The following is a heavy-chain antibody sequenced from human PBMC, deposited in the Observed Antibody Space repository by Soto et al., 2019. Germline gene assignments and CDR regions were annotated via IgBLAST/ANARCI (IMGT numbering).Heavy chain of an antibody. CDR2: ISWNSGSI. Sequence: GGSLRLSCAASGFAFDDYAMHWVRQAPGKGLEWVSGISWNSGSIGYADSVKGRFTISRDNAKNSLYLQMNSLRAEDTALYYCAKDAMNYDILTGPEPHFDYWGQGTLVTVSS. CDR1: GFAFDDYA. D-gene: IGHD3-9*01. V-gene: IGHV3-9*01. J-gene: IGHJ4*02. CDR3: AKDAMNYDILTGPEPHFDY.